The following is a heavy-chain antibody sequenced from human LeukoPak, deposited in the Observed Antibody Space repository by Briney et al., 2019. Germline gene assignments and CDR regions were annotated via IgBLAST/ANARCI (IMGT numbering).Heavy chain of an antibody. CDR1: GGSISSSYYY. J-gene: IGHJ6*03. CDR3: ARGGGMGHYYYYMDV. CDR2: MYNSGST. V-gene: IGHV4-39*07. D-gene: IGHD3-16*01. Sequence: SETLSLTCTVSGGSISSSYYYWGWIRQPPGKGLEWIGTMYNSGSTDYNPSLESRVTISVDTSKNQFSLKLSSVTAADTAVYYCARGGGMGHYYYYMDVWGKGTTVTISS.